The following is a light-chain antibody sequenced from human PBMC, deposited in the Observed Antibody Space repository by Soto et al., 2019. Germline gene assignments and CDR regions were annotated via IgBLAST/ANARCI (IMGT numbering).Light chain of an antibody. V-gene: IGKV3-11*01. CDR1: QSVSNY. J-gene: IGKJ4*01. Sequence: DIVLTQSPATLSLSPGERATLSCRASQSVSNYLAWYQQKPGQPPRLLIYDTFNRATGIPARFSGSGSGTDFTLTITSLETEDFAVYYCQQRNYWPLTFGGGTKVDIK. CDR3: QQRNYWPLT. CDR2: DTF.